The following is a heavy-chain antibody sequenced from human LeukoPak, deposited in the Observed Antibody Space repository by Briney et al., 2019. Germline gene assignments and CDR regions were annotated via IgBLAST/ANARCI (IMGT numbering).Heavy chain of an antibody. D-gene: IGHD5-24*01. CDR3: ARRLATPTNFDY. J-gene: IGHJ4*02. CDR1: GGSISTYF. V-gene: IGHV4-59*08. Sequence: SETLSLTCTVSGGSISTYFWSWIRQPPGKGLEWIGYIYYSGSTNYNPSLKSRVTVSLDTSKNQFSLKLSSVTAADTAVYYCARRLATPTNFDYWGQGTLVTVSS. CDR2: IYYSGST.